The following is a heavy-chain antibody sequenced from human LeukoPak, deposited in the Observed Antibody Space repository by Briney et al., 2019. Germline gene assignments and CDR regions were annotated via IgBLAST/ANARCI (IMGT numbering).Heavy chain of an antibody. CDR3: ARDLGYCTNGVCHTRFDY. CDR2: IGGSGGNT. V-gene: IGHV3-23*01. Sequence: GGSLRLSCAASGFSFSSYAMSWVRQAPGKGLEWVSVIGGSGGNTYYADSVKGRFTISRDNSKNTLYLQMNSLRAEDTAVYYCARDLGYCTNGVCHTRFDYWGQGTLVAVSS. D-gene: IGHD2-8*01. CDR1: GFSFSSYA. J-gene: IGHJ4*02.